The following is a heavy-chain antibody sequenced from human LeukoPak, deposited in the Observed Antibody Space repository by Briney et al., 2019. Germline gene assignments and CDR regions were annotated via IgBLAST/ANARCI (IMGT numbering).Heavy chain of an antibody. CDR1: GYTFTSYG. CDR2: ISAYNGHT. J-gene: IGHJ4*02. Sequence: ASVKVSCKASGYTFTSYGISWVRQAPGQGLEWMGWISAYNGHTNYAQKLQGRVTMTTDTSTSTAYMELRSLRSDDTAVYYCARRYSSSWYDHGLFDYWGQGTLVTVSS. CDR3: ARRYSSSWYDHGLFDY. D-gene: IGHD6-13*01. V-gene: IGHV1-18*01.